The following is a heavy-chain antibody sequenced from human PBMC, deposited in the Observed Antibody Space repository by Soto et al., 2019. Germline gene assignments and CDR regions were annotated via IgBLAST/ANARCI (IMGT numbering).Heavy chain of an antibody. Sequence: EVQLVESGGGLVKPGGSLRLSCAASGFTFSSYSMNWVRQAPGKGLEWVSSISSSSSYIYYADSVKGRFTISRDNAKNSLYLQMTSLRAEDTAVYYCAREFTTVTTFDYWGQGTLVTVSS. V-gene: IGHV3-21*01. CDR1: GFTFSSYS. J-gene: IGHJ4*02. CDR2: ISSSSSYI. D-gene: IGHD4-17*01. CDR3: AREFTTVTTFDY.